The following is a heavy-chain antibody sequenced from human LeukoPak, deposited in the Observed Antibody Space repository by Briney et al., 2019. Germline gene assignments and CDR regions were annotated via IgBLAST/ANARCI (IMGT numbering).Heavy chain of an antibody. J-gene: IGHJ4*02. CDR2: IIPIFGTA. D-gene: IGHD3-22*01. CDR1: GGTFSSYA. Sequence: SVKVSCKASGGTFSSYAISWVGQAPGQGLEWMGRIIPIFGTANYAQKFQGRVTITTDESTSTAYMELSSLRSEDTAVYYCARGYDSSGYSLGYFDYWGQGTLVTVSS. V-gene: IGHV1-69*05. CDR3: ARGYDSSGYSLGYFDY.